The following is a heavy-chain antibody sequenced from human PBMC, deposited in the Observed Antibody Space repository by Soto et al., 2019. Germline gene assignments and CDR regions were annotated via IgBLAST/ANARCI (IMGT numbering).Heavy chain of an antibody. CDR3: ARVMDYYYYMDV. CDR1: GGSISSYY. V-gene: IGHV4-59*08. Sequence: QVQLQESGPGLVKPSETLSLTCTVSGGSISSYYWSWIRQPPGKGLEWIGYIYYSGSTNYNPSLKSRVTISVDTSKNQSSLKLSSVTAADTAVYYCARVMDYYYYMDVWGKGTTVTVSS. J-gene: IGHJ6*03. CDR2: IYYSGST.